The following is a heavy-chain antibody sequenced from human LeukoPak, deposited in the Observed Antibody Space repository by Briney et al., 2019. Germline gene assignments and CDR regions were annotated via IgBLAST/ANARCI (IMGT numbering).Heavy chain of an antibody. D-gene: IGHD1-14*01. Sequence: GGSLRLSCTGSGFTSGNYAISWVRQAPGKGLEWVGFIRSKTYGETTEYGTSVKGRFTISRDDSKSIAYLEMNGLRIEDTAIYYCTRDENDDITSEDMQEWGQGTLVIVSA. CDR2: IRSKTYGETT. CDR3: TRDENDDITSEDMQE. CDR1: GFTSGNYA. V-gene: IGHV3-49*04. J-gene: IGHJ1*01.